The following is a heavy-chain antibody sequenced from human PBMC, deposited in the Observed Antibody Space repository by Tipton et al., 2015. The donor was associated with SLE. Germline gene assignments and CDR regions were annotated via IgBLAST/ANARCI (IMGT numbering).Heavy chain of an antibody. J-gene: IGHJ3*02. V-gene: IGHV3-13*01. Sequence: SLRLSCAASGFTFSSYDMHWVRQATGKGLEWVSAIGTAGDTYYPGSVKGRFTISRENAQNSLYLQMNSLRAGDTAVYYCARWGPGRAFDIWGQGTMVTVSS. CDR3: ARWGPGRAFDI. D-gene: IGHD3-10*01. CDR2: IGTAGDT. CDR1: GFTFSSYD.